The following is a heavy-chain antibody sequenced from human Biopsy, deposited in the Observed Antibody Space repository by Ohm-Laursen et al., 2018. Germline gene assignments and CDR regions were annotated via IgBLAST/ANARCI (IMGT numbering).Heavy chain of an antibody. CDR3: ARRGSGGRSFDY. CDR1: GGSISGSS. V-gene: IGHV4-59*08. CDR2: IPYSRGT. D-gene: IGHD2-15*01. J-gene: IGHJ4*02. Sequence: SHTLSLTCTVSGGSISGSSWSWIRQAPGKGLEWFGDIPYSRGTKYNPSLKSRVTISVDMSTNQLSLKLGSVTVADTAVFYCARRGSGGRSFDYWGQGSLVTVSS.